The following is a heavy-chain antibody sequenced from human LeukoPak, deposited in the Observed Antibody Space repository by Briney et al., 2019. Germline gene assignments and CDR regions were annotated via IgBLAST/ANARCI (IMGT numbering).Heavy chain of an antibody. V-gene: IGHV1-69*04. Sequence: SVKVSCKASGGTFSGYAISWVRQAPGQGLEWMGRIIPILGIANYAQKFQGRVTITADKSTSTAYMELSSLRSEDTAVYYCARDLEVVVVAATNWFDPWGQGTLVTVSS. CDR1: GGTFSGYA. J-gene: IGHJ5*02. D-gene: IGHD2-15*01. CDR3: ARDLEVVVVAATNWFDP. CDR2: IIPILGIA.